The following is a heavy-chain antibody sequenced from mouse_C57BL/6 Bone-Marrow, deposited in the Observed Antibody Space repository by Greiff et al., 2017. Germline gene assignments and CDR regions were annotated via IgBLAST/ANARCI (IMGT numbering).Heavy chain of an antibody. Sequence: EVKVIESGGDLVKPGGSLTLSCAASGFTFSSYGMSWVRQTPDKRLEWVATISSGGSYTYYPDSVQGRFTISRYTAKNTLYLQMSSLKSEDTAMYYCARHGTTVVATDYWGQGTTLTVSS. CDR1: GFTFSSYG. CDR3: ARHGTTVVATDY. CDR2: ISSGGSYT. J-gene: IGHJ2*01. V-gene: IGHV5-6*01. D-gene: IGHD1-1*01.